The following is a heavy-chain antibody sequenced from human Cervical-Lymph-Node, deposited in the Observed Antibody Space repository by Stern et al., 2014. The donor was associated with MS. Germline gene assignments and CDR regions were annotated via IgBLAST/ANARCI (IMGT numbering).Heavy chain of an antibody. Sequence: VQLEESGPGLVNPTETLSLTCTVSGGSISGYYWSWIRQPPGKGLEWIAYIHSSGRTNSNPSLKSRVTPSVDTSKNQFSLKLSSVTAADTAVYYCARHLATAASAFDIWGQGTMLTVSS. CDR1: GGSISGYY. CDR2: IHSSGRT. CDR3: ARHLATAASAFDI. J-gene: IGHJ3*02. V-gene: IGHV4-59*08. D-gene: IGHD6-13*01.